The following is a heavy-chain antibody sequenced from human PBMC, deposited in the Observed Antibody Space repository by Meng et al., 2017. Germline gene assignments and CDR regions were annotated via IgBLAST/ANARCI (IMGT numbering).Heavy chain of an antibody. Sequence: QGQLKEAGPGLVRPSETLPLTCTVSGDSVTVGSHYWSWIRQPPGKGLEWIGYIDYGGSTSYNPSLRSRVTISVDTSNNQFSLKLSSVTAADTAVFYCARTRGDYYFDYWGQGTLVTVSS. D-gene: IGHD3-16*01. CDR2: IDYGGST. V-gene: IGHV4-61*01. CDR3: ARTRGDYYFDY. J-gene: IGHJ4*02. CDR1: GDSVTVGSHY.